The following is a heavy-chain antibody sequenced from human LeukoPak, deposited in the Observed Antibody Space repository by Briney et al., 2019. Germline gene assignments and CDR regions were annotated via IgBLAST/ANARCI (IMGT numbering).Heavy chain of an antibody. CDR1: GFTFSSCS. Sequence: GGSLRLSCAASGFTFSSCSMNWVRQAPGKGLEWVSYISSSSSTIYYADSVKGRFTISRDNAKNSLHLQMNSLRAEDTAVYYCAREAPNAFDIWGQGTMVTVSS. CDR2: ISSSSSTI. V-gene: IGHV3-48*01. J-gene: IGHJ3*02. CDR3: AREAPNAFDI.